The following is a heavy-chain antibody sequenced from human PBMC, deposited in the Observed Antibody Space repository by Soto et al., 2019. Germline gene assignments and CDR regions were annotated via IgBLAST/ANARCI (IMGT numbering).Heavy chain of an antibody. Sequence: EVQLVESGGGLVKPGGSLRLSCAASGFTFSSYSMNWVRQAPGKGLEWVSSISSNSSYIYYADSVKGRFTISRDNAKNSLYLQMNSLRAEDTAVYYCARDRVPVDYWGQGTLVTVSS. CDR3: ARDRVPVDY. D-gene: IGHD3-10*01. CDR2: ISSNSSYI. J-gene: IGHJ4*02. CDR1: GFTFSSYS. V-gene: IGHV3-21*01.